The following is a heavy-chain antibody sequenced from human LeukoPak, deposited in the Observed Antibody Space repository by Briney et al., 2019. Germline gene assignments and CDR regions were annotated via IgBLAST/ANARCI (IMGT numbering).Heavy chain of an antibody. CDR3: ARDPGGSWSRDAFVI. CDR2: INHSGST. CDR1: GGSFSGCY. J-gene: IGHJ3*02. V-gene: IGHV4-34*01. D-gene: IGHD2-15*01. Sequence: PSETLSLTCAVYGGSFSGCYWSWIRQPPGKGLEWIGEINHSGSTNYNPSLKSRVTMSVDTSKNQYSLKLSSVTAADTAVYYCARDPGGSWSRDAFVIWGQGTMVTVSS.